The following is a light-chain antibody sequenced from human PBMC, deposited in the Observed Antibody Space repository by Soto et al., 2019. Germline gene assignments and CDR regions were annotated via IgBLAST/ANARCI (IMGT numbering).Light chain of an antibody. Sequence: QSALTQPASVSGSPGQSITISCTGTSSDVGGYIYVSWYQQHPGKAPKLMIYEVSNRPSGVSNRSSGSKSGNTASLTISGLQAEDEADYYCSSYSRSSFYVFGTGTKVTVL. J-gene: IGLJ1*01. CDR3: SSYSRSSFYV. CDR1: SSDVGGYIY. V-gene: IGLV2-14*01. CDR2: EVS.